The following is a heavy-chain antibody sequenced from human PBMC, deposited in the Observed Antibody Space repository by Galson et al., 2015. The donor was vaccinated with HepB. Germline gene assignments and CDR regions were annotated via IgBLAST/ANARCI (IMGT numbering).Heavy chain of an antibody. J-gene: IGHJ3*02. D-gene: IGHD1-26*01. CDR1: GFTFSSYA. V-gene: IGHV3-23*01. CDR3: AKDRPYSGRFDAFDI. Sequence: LRLSCAASGFTFSSYAMSWVRQAPGKGLEWVSAISGSGGSTYYADSVKGRFTISRDNYKNTLYLQMSSLRAEDTAVYYCAKDRPYSGRFDAFDIWGQGTMVTVSS. CDR2: ISGSGGST.